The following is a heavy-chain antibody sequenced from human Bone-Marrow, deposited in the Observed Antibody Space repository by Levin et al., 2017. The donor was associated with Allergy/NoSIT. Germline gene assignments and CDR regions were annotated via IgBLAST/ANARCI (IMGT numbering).Heavy chain of an antibody. V-gene: IGHV3-73*01. J-gene: IGHJ6*02. CDR1: GFTFDGSA. CDR3: TTAPGSDYFYFGMTV. CDR2: IRSKVNNYAT. Sequence: GGSLRLSCAASGFTFDGSAMHWVRQASGKGLEWVARIRSKVNNYATVYAESVRGRFTISRDDSKNTAYLQMDSLKTEDTAVYHCTTAPGSDYFYFGMTVWGQGTTVTVSS.